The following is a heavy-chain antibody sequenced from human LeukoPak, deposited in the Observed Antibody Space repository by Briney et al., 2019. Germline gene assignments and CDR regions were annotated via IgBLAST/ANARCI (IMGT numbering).Heavy chain of an antibody. V-gene: IGHV4-59*01. J-gene: IGHJ4*02. CDR2: IYYSGST. D-gene: IGHD1-26*01. CDR1: GGSISSYY. CDR3: AKSGSPLAFDY. Sequence: SETQSLTCTVSGGSISSYYWSWIRQPPGKGLEWIGYIYYSGSTNYNPSLKSRVTISVDTSKNQFSLKLSSVTAADTAVYYCAKSGSPLAFDYWGQGTLVTVSS.